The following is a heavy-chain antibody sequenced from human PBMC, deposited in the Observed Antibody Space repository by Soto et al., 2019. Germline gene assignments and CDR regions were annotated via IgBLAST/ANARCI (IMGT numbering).Heavy chain of an antibody. J-gene: IGHJ3*02. V-gene: IGHV5-51*01. CDR2: IYPGDSDT. CDR1: GYSFTSYW. D-gene: IGHD2-15*01. Sequence: PGESLKISCKGSGYSFTSYWIGWVRQMPGKGLEWMGIIYPGDSDTRYSPSFQGQVTISADKSISTAYLQWSSLKASDTAMYYCARPGRDCSGGSCYPGAFDIWGQGTMVTV. CDR3: ARPGRDCSGGSCYPGAFDI.